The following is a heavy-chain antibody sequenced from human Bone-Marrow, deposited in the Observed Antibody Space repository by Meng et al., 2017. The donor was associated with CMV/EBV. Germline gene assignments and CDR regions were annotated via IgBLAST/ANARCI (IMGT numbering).Heavy chain of an antibody. J-gene: IGHJ4*02. CDR2: IIPILGIA. D-gene: IGHD2-15*01. Sequence: SVKISCKASGGTFSSYTISWVRQAPGQGLEWMGRIIPILGIANYAQKFQGRVTIIADKSTSTAYMELSSLRSEDTAVYYCARDGLGAATHLDYWGQGTLVTVSS. CDR1: GGTFSSYT. CDR3: ARDGLGAATHLDY. V-gene: IGHV1-69*04.